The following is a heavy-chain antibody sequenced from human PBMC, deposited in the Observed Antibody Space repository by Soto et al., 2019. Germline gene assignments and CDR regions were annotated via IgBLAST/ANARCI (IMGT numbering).Heavy chain of an antibody. J-gene: IGHJ4*02. V-gene: IGHV4-34*01. Sequence: PSDTLSLTCAVYGGSFSGYYWSWIRQPPGKGLEWIGEINHSGSTNYNPSLKSRVTISVDTSKNQFSLKLSSVTAADTAVYYCARAADCRGGSCYFFLDYWGQGTLVTVSS. CDR3: ARAADCRGGSCYFFLDY. CDR2: INHSGST. CDR1: GGSFSGYY. D-gene: IGHD2-15*01.